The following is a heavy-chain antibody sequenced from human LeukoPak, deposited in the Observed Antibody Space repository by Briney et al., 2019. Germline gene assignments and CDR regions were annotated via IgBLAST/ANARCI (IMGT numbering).Heavy chain of an antibody. V-gene: IGHV4-59*01. CDR3: ARATRSYYYDSSGYYAHFDY. D-gene: IGHD3-22*01. Sequence: SETLSLTCTVSGGSISTYYWSWIRQPPGKGLEWIGYIYCSGSTNYNPSLKSRVTISVDTSKNQFSLKLSSVTAADTAVYYCARATRSYYYDSSGYYAHFDYWGQGTLVTVSS. CDR1: GGSISTYY. J-gene: IGHJ4*02. CDR2: IYCSGST.